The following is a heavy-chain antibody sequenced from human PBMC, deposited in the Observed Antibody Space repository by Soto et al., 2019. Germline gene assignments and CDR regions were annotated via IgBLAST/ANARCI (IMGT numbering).Heavy chain of an antibody. J-gene: IGHJ5*02. CDR3: VRRHVSATGIDWFDH. D-gene: IGHD6-13*01. CDR2: INAANGDT. CDR1: GYTFTSYG. Sequence: ASVKVSCKASGYTFTSYGISWVRQAPGQRLEWMGWINAANGDTKYSPKFQGRVTITRDTSASTAYMELSRLRSEDTAVYYCVRRHVSATGIDWFDHWGQGTLVTVSS. V-gene: IGHV1-3*01.